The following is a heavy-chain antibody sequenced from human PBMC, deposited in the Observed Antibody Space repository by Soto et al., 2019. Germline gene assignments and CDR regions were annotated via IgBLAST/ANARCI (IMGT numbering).Heavy chain of an antibody. CDR1: GYNFSRNW. Sequence: PGESLKISCKGSGYNFSRNWIGWVRQMPGKGLEWMGIIYPGDSDTRYSPSFQGQVTISADKSINTAYLQWSSLKASDSAIYYCARTSGDTAMVIDYWGQGTQVTVSS. CDR2: IYPGDSDT. V-gene: IGHV5-51*01. CDR3: ARTSGDTAMVIDY. D-gene: IGHD5-18*01. J-gene: IGHJ4*02.